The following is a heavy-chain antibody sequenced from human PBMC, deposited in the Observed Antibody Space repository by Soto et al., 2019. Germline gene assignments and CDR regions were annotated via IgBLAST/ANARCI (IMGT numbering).Heavy chain of an antibody. Sequence: QVQLAQSGAEVRKPGSSVRVSCKASGDTFIISAITWVRQAPGQGLEWVGGLVPFTGKSKNGPNFEGRVTFIADESTRTAYMALSHLTSDDTAVYYCARDLGGAAPVDYWGQGTLVTGSS. CDR1: GDTFIISA. D-gene: IGHD6-6*01. CDR3: ARDLGGAAPVDY. V-gene: IGHV1-69*01. CDR2: LVPFTGKS. J-gene: IGHJ4*02.